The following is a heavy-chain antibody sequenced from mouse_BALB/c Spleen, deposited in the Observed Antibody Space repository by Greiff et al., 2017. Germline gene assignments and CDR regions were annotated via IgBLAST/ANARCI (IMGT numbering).Heavy chain of an antibody. V-gene: IGHV5-9-4*01. Sequence: EVQGVESGGGLVKPGGSLKLSCAASGFTFSSYAMSWVRQSPEKRLEWVAEISSGGSYTYYPDTVTGRFTISRDNAKNTLYLEMSSLRSEDTAMYYCARDGQLGLQGMDYWGQGTSVTVSS. CDR2: ISSGGSYT. J-gene: IGHJ4*01. CDR3: ARDGQLGLQGMDY. D-gene: IGHD3-2*01. CDR1: GFTFSSYA.